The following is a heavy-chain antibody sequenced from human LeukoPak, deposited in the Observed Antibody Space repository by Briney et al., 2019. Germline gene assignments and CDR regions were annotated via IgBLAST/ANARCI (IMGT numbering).Heavy chain of an antibody. Sequence: ASVKVSCKASGYSFISYYMHWVRQAPGQGLEWTGRIDPSVGSTSYAQKFQGRVTMTRDTSTSTVYMELSSLRSDDTAVYYCARVAYAKYFDYWGQGTLVTVSS. CDR2: IDPSVGST. J-gene: IGHJ4*02. V-gene: IGHV1-46*01. D-gene: IGHD2-8*01. CDR3: ARVAYAKYFDY. CDR1: GYSFISYY.